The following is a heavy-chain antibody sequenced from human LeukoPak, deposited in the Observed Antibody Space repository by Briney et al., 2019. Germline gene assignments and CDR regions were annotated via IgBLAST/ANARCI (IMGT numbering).Heavy chain of an antibody. V-gene: IGHV3-30*18. D-gene: IGHD3/OR15-3a*01. Sequence: PGRSLRLSCAASGFTFSSYGMHWVRQAPGKGLEWVAVISYDGSNKYYADSVKGRFTISRDNSKNTLYLQMNSLRAEDTAVYYCAKVRTGHFFDYWGQGTLVTVSS. CDR3: AKVRTGHFFDY. CDR1: GFTFSSYG. CDR2: ISYDGSNK. J-gene: IGHJ4*02.